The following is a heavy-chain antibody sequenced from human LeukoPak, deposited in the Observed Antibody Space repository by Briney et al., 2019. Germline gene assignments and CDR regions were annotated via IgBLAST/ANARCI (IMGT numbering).Heavy chain of an antibody. CDR3: AKSNGYGLVDI. Sequence: SETLSLTCTVSGGSINTPNYYWGWIRQTPGKGLEWIGNIFYSGGTYYSPSLTSRVTISLDTSRNQFSLKLNSVTAADTAVYYCAKSNGYGLVDIWGTGTTVTISS. D-gene: IGHD3-10*01. J-gene: IGHJ6*04. CDR2: IFYSGGT. CDR1: GGSINTPNYY. V-gene: IGHV4-39*07.